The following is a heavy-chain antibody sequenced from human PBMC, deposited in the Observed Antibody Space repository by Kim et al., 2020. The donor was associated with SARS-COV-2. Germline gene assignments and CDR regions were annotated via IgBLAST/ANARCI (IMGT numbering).Heavy chain of an antibody. Sequence: GESLKISCKGSGYSFTSYWIGWVRQMPGKGLEWMGIIYPGDSDTRYSPSFQGQVTISADKSISTAYLQWSSLKASDTAMYYCARDYYGSGSYYNRGAYYYYYYGRDVWGQGTTVTVSS. J-gene: IGHJ6*02. D-gene: IGHD3-10*01. CDR2: IYPGDSDT. CDR3: ARDYYGSGSYYNRGAYYYYYYGRDV. V-gene: IGHV5-51*01. CDR1: GYSFTSYW.